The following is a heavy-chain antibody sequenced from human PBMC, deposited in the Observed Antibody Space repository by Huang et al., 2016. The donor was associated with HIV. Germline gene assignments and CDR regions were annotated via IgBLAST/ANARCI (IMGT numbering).Heavy chain of an antibody. Sequence: EVQLMESGGGLVQPGGSLRLSCAASGFTFSTYNMNWVRQAPGNGLEWVSDITRSSVSIYYADSVKGRFTISRDNAKNSLYLQMNSLRAEDTAVYYCARFGSYYYGSGSYLDAFDIWGQGTMVTVSS. CDR1: GFTFSTYN. J-gene: IGHJ3*02. V-gene: IGHV3-48*01. CDR2: ITRSSVSI. D-gene: IGHD3-10*01. CDR3: ARFGSYYYGSGSYLDAFDI.